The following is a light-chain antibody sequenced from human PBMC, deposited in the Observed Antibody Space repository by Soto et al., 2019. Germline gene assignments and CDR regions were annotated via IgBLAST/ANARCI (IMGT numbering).Light chain of an antibody. CDR3: QHYNSYPPT. V-gene: IGKV1-5*01. Sequence: DVEMTQSPATLSGSAGDRATITCRASQTISKCLAWYQQKPGQPPKLLIYAASTLASGVPSRFSGSGSGTEFTLTISSLQPDDFATYYCQHYNSYPPTFGQGTKVDI. J-gene: IGKJ1*01. CDR2: AAS. CDR1: QTISKC.